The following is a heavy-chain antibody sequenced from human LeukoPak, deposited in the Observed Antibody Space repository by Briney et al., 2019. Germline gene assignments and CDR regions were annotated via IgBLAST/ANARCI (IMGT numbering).Heavy chain of an antibody. D-gene: IGHD2-2*01. J-gene: IGHJ6*02. Sequence: GGSLRLSCAASGFTFSSYWMSWVRQAPGKGLEWVANIKQDGSEKYYVDSVKGRFTISRDNAKNSLYLQMNSLRAEDTAVYYCARDVPAAIFYYYGMDVWGQGTTVTVSS. V-gene: IGHV3-7*01. CDR2: IKQDGSEK. CDR1: GFTFSSYW. CDR3: ARDVPAAIFYYYGMDV.